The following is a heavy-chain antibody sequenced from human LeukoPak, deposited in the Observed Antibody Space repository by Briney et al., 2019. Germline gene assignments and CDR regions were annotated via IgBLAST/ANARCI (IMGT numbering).Heavy chain of an antibody. D-gene: IGHD3-22*01. J-gene: IGHJ4*02. CDR2: IYHSGST. CDR3: ARVSDDSSGYLDY. CDR1: GGSISSYY. V-gene: IGHV4-59*01. Sequence: SETLSLTCTVSGGSISSYYWSWIRQPPGKGLEWIGYIYHSGSTKYNPSLKSRVTISVDTSKNQFSLKLSSVTAADTAVYYCARVSDDSSGYLDYWGQGTLVTVSS.